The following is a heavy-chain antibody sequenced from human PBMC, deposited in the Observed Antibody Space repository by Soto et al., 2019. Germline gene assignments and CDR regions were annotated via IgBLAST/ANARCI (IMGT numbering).Heavy chain of an antibody. CDR2: VSESGGTT. V-gene: IGHV3-23*01. CDR3: AKAGSSWPYYCDY. Sequence: EVQVLESGGGLVQPGGSLRLSCAASGFSFSSYGMSWVRQAPGKGLEWVSGVSESGGTTYSADSVKGRFPISRDHSKNTLYLQMNSLRAEDTAVYYCAKAGSSWPYYCDYWGQGTLVTVSS. J-gene: IGHJ4*02. D-gene: IGHD6-13*01. CDR1: GFSFSSYG.